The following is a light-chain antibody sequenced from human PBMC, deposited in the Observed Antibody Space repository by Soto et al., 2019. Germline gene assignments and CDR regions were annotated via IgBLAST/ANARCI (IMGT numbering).Light chain of an antibody. Sequence: QSALTQPPSASGSPGQSVTISCTGTPSDVGGYNSVSWYQQYPGKAPKLMIYDVSKRPSGVPDRFSGSKSGNTASLAITGLQAEDEADYYCQSYDSSLSGSVFGGGTKLTVL. V-gene: IGLV2-8*01. CDR2: DVS. CDR1: PSDVGGYNS. J-gene: IGLJ2*01. CDR3: QSYDSSLSGSV.